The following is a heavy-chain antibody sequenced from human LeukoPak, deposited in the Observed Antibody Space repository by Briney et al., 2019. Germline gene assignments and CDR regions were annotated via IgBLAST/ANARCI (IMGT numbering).Heavy chain of an antibody. J-gene: IGHJ4*02. Sequence: GASVTVSCKASGYTFTGYYMHWVRQAPGQGLEWMGWINPNSGGTNYAQKFQGRVTMTRDTSISTAYMELSRLRSDDTAVYYCARYRIAVAGIDYWGQGTLVTVSS. D-gene: IGHD6-19*01. CDR1: GYTFTGYY. CDR3: ARYRIAVAGIDY. CDR2: INPNSGGT. V-gene: IGHV1-2*02.